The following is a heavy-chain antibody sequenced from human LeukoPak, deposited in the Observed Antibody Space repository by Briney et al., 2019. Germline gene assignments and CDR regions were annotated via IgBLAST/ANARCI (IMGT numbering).Heavy chain of an antibody. CDR1: DGSISSTNHY. D-gene: IGHD3-22*01. V-gene: IGHV4-39*07. Sequence: SETLSLTCTVSDGSISSTNHYWGWIRQPPGKGLEWIGSLYYSGSTYSNPSLKSRVTISTDTSKNQFSLKLSSVTAADTAVYYCARGATYYYDTRGYYHGLFDPWGQGTLVTVSS. J-gene: IGHJ5*02. CDR2: LYYSGST. CDR3: ARGATYYYDTRGYYHGLFDP.